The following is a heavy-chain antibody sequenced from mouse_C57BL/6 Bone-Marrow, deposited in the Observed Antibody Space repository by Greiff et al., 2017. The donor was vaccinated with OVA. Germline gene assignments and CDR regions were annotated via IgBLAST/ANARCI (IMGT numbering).Heavy chain of an antibody. CDR1: GFSLTSYA. CDR2: ICTGGGT. J-gene: IGHJ2*01. CDR3: TRKGYGTTYYIDY. V-gene: IGHV2-9-1*01. Sequence: VQLVESGPGLVAPSQSLSITCTVSGFSLTSYAISWVRQPPGKGLEWLGVICTGGGTNYNSALKSRLSISKDNSKSQVFLKINILQTDDTARYYCTRKGYGTTYYIDYWGQGTTLTVSS. D-gene: IGHD1-1*01.